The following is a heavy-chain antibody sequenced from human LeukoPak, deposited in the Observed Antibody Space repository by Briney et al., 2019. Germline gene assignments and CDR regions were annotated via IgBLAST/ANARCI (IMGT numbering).Heavy chain of an antibody. Sequence: ASVKVSCKASGYTFTSYGISWVRQAPGQGLEWMGWISAYNGNTNYAQKLQGRVTMTTDTSTSTAYVELRSLRSDDTAVYYCAREADYGDYVHWGQGTLVTVSS. CDR1: GYTFTSYG. CDR2: ISAYNGNT. D-gene: IGHD4-17*01. CDR3: AREADYGDYVH. J-gene: IGHJ4*02. V-gene: IGHV1-18*01.